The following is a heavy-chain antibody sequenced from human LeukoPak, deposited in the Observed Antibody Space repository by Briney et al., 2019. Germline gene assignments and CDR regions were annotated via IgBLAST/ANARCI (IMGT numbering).Heavy chain of an antibody. V-gene: IGHV1-2*02. CDR3: AREKRVAGSRGGFDP. Sequence: GASVKVSCKASGYTFTGYYVHWVRQAPGQGLEWMGWINPNSGGTNYAQKFQGRVTMTRDTSISTAYMELSRLRSDDTAVHYCAREKRVAGSRGGFDPWGQGTLVTVSS. D-gene: IGHD6-19*01. J-gene: IGHJ5*02. CDR2: INPNSGGT. CDR1: GYTFTGYY.